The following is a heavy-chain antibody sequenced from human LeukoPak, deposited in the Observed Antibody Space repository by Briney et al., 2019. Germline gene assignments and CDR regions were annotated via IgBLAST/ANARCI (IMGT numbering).Heavy chain of an antibody. CDR2: NYYSGST. Sequence: SETLSLTCTVSGGSISSSSYYWGWIRQPPGKGLEWIGSNYYSGSTYYNPSLKSRVTISVDTSKNQFSLKLSSVTAADTAVYYCARSIMITFGGVIPHYFDYWGQGTLVTVSS. V-gene: IGHV4-39*01. CDR1: GGSISSSSYY. J-gene: IGHJ4*02. D-gene: IGHD3-16*02. CDR3: ARSIMITFGGVIPHYFDY.